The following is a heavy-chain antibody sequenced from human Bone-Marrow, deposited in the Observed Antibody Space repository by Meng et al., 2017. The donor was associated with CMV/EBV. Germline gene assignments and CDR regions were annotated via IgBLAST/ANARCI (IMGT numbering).Heavy chain of an antibody. CDR1: GFTFSSYA. J-gene: IGHJ6*02. CDR2: IKQDGSEK. Sequence: GESLKISCAASGFTFSSYAMSWVRQAPGKGLEWVANIKQDGSEKYYVDSVKGRFTISRDNSKNTLYLQMNSLRAEDTAVYYCARNLDVWGQGTTVTVSS. V-gene: IGHV3-7*01. CDR3: ARNLDV.